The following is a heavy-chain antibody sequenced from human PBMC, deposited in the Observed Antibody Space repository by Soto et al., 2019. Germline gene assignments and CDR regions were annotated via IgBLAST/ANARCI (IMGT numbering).Heavy chain of an antibody. CDR2: LYHSGST. CDR1: GGSISSGGYS. J-gene: IGHJ4*02. V-gene: IGHV4-30-2*01. CDR3: ARRSWSHQYYCRY. Sequence: PSETLSLTCAVSGGSISSGGYSWSWIRQPPGTGLEWIGYLYHSGSTYYNPSLKSRVTISVHRSKNQFSLKLSSVTAADTAVYYSARRSWSHQYYCRYRGEGTPVTVSS. D-gene: IGHD1-26*01.